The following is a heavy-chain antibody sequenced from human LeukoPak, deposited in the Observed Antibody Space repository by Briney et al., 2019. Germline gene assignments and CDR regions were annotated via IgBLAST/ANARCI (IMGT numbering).Heavy chain of an antibody. V-gene: IGHV1-2*02. CDR1: GYTFTGYY. D-gene: IGHD3-22*01. Sequence: GASVKVSCKASGYTFTGYYMHWVRQAPGQGLEWMGWINPNSGGTNYAQKFQGRVTMTRDTSISTAYMELSRLRSDDTAVYYCARVDSSGYYYEAGVYRGQGTLVTVSS. CDR3: ARVDSSGYYYEAGVY. CDR2: INPNSGGT. J-gene: IGHJ4*02.